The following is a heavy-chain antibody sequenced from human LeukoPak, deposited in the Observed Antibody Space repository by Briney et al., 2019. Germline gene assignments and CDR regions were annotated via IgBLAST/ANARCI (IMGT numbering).Heavy chain of an antibody. V-gene: IGHV3-30*01. D-gene: IGHD6-13*01. CDR3: ARDLNLKYSSSWYPCDY. CDR1: GFTFSSYV. Sequence: GRSLRLSCAASGFTFSSYVMHWVRQAPGKGLEWVAVISYDGSNKYYADSVKGRFTISRDNSKNTLYLQMNSLRAEDTAVYYCARDLNLKYSSSWYPCDYWGQGTLVTVSS. J-gene: IGHJ4*02. CDR2: ISYDGSNK.